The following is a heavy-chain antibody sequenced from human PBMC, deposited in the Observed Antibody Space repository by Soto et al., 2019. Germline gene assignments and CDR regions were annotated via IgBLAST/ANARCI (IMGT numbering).Heavy chain of an antibody. CDR2: IFSDDDK. CDR1: GFSLTIPVLC. CDR3: ARITGKWFSDYYYCGMDV. V-gene: IGHV2-26*01. D-gene: IGHD1-1*01. J-gene: IGHJ6*02. Sequence: SGPTLVNPTETLTLTCTFSGFSLTIPVLCVILVRQPPGKALEWLEQIFSDDDKSYSTSLQSRLTISQDTSKSQVVLSMTNMGHADTHNYYWARITGKWFSDYYYCGMDVWGQGPTVTVSS.